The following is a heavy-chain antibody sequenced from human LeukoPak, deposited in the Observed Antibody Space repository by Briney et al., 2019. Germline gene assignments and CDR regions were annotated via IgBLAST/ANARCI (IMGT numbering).Heavy chain of an antibody. Sequence: SETLSLTCTVSGDSISSYFWCWIRQPPGKGLEWIGCLYYSGRTNYSPSLTSRVTLSADTSKNQFSLELNSVTAADSAIYYCARDYSGYEFDYWGQGTLVTVSS. D-gene: IGHD5-12*01. J-gene: IGHJ4*02. CDR1: GDSISSYF. V-gene: IGHV4-59*01. CDR2: LYYSGRT. CDR3: ARDYSGYEFDY.